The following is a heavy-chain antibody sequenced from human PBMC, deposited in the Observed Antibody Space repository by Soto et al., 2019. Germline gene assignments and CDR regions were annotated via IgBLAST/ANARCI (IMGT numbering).Heavy chain of an antibody. CDR1: GASISRTAFH. V-gene: IGHV4-39*01. Sequence: QVHLQESGPGLVRPSETLSLTCAVSGASISRTAFHWGWISQPPGQGMEWIGSVYETVTTYHNSSLKRRVTIPVDTSKNQFSLELKSVTAADTAVYYFSRRGSGHTLDYWGQGTLVTVS. CDR2: VYETVTT. J-gene: IGHJ4*02. CDR3: SRRGSGHTLDY. D-gene: IGHD3-10*01.